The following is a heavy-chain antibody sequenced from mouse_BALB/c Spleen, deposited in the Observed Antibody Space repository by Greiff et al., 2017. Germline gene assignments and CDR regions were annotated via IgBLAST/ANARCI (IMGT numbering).Heavy chain of an antibody. J-gene: IGHJ2*01. Sequence: EVKLQESGPGLVKPSQSLSLTCSVTGYSITSGYYWNWIRQFPGNKLEWMGYISYDGSNNYNPSLKNRISITRDTSKNQFFLKLNSVTTEDTATYYCAKGGYGSTDYFDYWGQGTTLTVSS. V-gene: IGHV3-6*02. CDR3: AKGGYGSTDYFDY. CDR1: GYSITSGYY. CDR2: ISYDGSN. D-gene: IGHD1-1*01.